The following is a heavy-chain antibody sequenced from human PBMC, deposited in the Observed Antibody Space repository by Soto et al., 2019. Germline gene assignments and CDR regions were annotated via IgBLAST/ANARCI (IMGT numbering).Heavy chain of an antibody. Sequence: QVQLVESGGGVVQPGRSLRLSCAASGFTFSSYGMHWVRQAPGKGLEWVAVIWYDGSNKYYADSAKGRFTISRDNSKNTLYLQMNSLRSEDTAVYYCARVTTYSSSWYPEHYYYGMDVWGQGTTVTVSS. CDR3: ARVTTYSSSWYPEHYYYGMDV. CDR2: IWYDGSNK. V-gene: IGHV3-33*01. D-gene: IGHD6-13*01. J-gene: IGHJ6*02. CDR1: GFTFSSYG.